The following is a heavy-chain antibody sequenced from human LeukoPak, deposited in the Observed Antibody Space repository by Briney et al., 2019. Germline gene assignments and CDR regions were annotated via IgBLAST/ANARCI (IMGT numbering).Heavy chain of an antibody. CDR2: IKQDGGEK. V-gene: IGHV3-7*01. J-gene: IGHJ6*03. Sequence: PGGSLRLSCAASGFTFSSYWMSWVRQAPGKGLEWVANIKQDGGEKYYLDSVKGRFTISRDNARNSLYLQMNSLRAEDTAVYYCAREYAGSYDYYYYMDVWGKGTTVTVSS. D-gene: IGHD1-26*01. CDR1: GFTFSSYW. CDR3: AREYAGSYDYYYYMDV.